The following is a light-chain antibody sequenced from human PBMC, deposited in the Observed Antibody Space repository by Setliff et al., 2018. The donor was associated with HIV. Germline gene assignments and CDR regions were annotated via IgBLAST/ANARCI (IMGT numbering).Light chain of an antibody. CDR1: SSNIGAGYD. J-gene: IGLJ2*01. CDR3: QSFDSTLSGSV. Sequence: QSVLTQPPSVSGAPGQRVTISCTGSSSNIGAGYDVHWYQQLPGTAPKLLIYGNKFRPSGVPGRFSGSKSGTSASLAITGLQAEDEADYYCQSFDSTLSGSVFGGGTKVTVL. CDR2: GNK. V-gene: IGLV1-40*01.